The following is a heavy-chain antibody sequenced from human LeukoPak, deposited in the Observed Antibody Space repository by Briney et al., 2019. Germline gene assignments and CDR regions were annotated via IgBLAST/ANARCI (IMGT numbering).Heavy chain of an antibody. D-gene: IGHD2-2*02. CDR2: IYTSGST. CDR1: GGSISSGTYF. J-gene: IGHJ1*01. CDR3: ANEVPASIDYFQH. Sequence: TSETLSLTCTVSGGSISSGTYFWSWIRQPAGKGLEWIGRIYTSGSTNYNPSLKSRVTMSVDTSRNQFSLRLSSVTAADTAVYYCANEVPASIDYFQHWGQGTLVTVSS. V-gene: IGHV4-61*02.